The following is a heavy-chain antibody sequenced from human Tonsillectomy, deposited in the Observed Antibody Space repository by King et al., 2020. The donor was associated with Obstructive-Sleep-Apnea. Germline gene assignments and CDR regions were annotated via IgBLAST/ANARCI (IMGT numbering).Heavy chain of an antibody. J-gene: IGHJ4*02. CDR2: IWADENVK. CDR1: RFTFSSYA. V-gene: IGHV3-33*01. CDR3: ARAHITGTTAYFDY. Sequence: VQLVESGGGVVQPGRSLRLSCAASRFTFSSYAMHWVRQAPGKGLEWLALIWADENVKYYTDSVKGRFTVSRDNSKNTLYLQMNSLRAEDTAVYYCARAHITGTTAYFDYWGQGTLVTVSS. D-gene: IGHD1-20*01.